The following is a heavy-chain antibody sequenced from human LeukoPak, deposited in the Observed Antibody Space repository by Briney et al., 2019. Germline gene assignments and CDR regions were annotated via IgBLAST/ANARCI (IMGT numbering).Heavy chain of an antibody. V-gene: IGHV3-23*01. Sequence: GGSLRLSCAASAFTFTNYAMNWVRQAPGKGLEWVSGISGNGGTTSYADSVKGRFTISRDISKDTLYLQMSSLRAEDTAVYYCARSVTTGSDYFDYWGQGTLVTVSS. CDR1: AFTFTNYA. J-gene: IGHJ4*02. CDR3: ARSVTTGSDYFDY. CDR2: ISGNGGTT. D-gene: IGHD1-1*01.